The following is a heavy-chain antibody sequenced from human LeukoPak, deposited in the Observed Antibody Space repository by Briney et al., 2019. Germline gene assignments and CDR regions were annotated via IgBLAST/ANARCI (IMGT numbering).Heavy chain of an antibody. CDR3: AKDLYSSSWYYYYGMDV. CDR2: IRYDGSNK. D-gene: IGHD6-13*01. CDR1: GFTFSSYG. Sequence: PGGSLRLSCAASGFTFSSYGMHWVRQAPGKGLEWVAFIRYDGSNKYYADSVKGRFTISRDNSKNTLYLQMNSLRAEDTAVYYCAKDLYSSSWYYYYGMDVWGQGTTVTVSS. J-gene: IGHJ6*02. V-gene: IGHV3-30*02.